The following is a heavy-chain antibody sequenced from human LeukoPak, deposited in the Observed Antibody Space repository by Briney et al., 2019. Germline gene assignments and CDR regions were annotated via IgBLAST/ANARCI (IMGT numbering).Heavy chain of an antibody. J-gene: IGHJ6*02. CDR3: ARGWGGASSGYYLSYYYYGMDV. D-gene: IGHD3-22*01. V-gene: IGHV3-33*01. CDR1: GFTFSSYG. CDR2: IWYDGSNK. Sequence: GGSLRLSCAASGFTFSSYGMHWVRQAPGKGLEWVAVIWYDGSNKYYADSVKGRFTISRDNSKNTLYLQMNSLRAEDTAVYYCARGWGGASSGYYLSYYYYGMDVWGQGTTVTVSS.